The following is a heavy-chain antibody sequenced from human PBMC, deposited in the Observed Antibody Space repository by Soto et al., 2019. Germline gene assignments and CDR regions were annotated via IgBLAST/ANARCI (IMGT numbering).Heavy chain of an antibody. CDR1: GYTFTSYY. CDR3: ARARLSGDSLRGFDP. Sequence: GASVKVSCKASGYTFTSYYMHWVRQAPGQGLEWMGIINPSGGSTSYAQKFQGRVTMTRDTSTSTVYMELSSLRSEDTAVYCCARARLSGDSLRGFDPWGQGTLVTVSS. J-gene: IGHJ5*02. V-gene: IGHV1-46*01. D-gene: IGHD1-26*01. CDR2: INPSGGST.